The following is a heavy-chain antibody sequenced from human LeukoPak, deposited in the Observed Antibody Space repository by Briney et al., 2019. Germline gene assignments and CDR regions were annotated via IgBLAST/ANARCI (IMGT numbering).Heavy chain of an antibody. CDR1: GGSISSGDYY. CDR2: IYYSGST. Sequence: SETLSLTCTVSGGSISSGDYYWSWIRQPPGKGLEWIGYIYYSGSTYYNPSLKSRVTISVDTSKNQFSLKLSSVTAADTAVYYCARYLYGDYVYFDYWAREPWSPSPQ. J-gene: IGHJ4*02. CDR3: ARYLYGDYVYFDY. D-gene: IGHD4-17*01. V-gene: IGHV4-30-4*01.